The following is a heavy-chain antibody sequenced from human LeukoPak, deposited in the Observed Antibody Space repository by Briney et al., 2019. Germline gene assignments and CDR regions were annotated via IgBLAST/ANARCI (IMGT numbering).Heavy chain of an antibody. CDR1: GFAFHAFD. CDR3: ATWAFYHGLDV. CDR2: ITNDGGKT. V-gene: IGHV3-43*02. D-gene: IGHD1-26*01. Sequence: GGSLRLSCAASGFAFHAFDMYWVRQAPGKGLEWVSRITNDGGKTYYADSVRGRFTISRDNIQSSLHLQMNSLRTDDAALYYCATWAFYHGLDVWGQGTTVTVSS. J-gene: IGHJ6*02.